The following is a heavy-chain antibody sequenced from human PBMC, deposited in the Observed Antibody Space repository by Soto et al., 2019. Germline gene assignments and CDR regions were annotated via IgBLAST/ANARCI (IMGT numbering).Heavy chain of an antibody. D-gene: IGHD3-10*01. V-gene: IGHV1-46*01. CDR3: RLWLGELLPHYYYYGMDV. CDR1: GYTFTSYY. CDR2: INPSGGST. J-gene: IGHJ6*02. Sequence: ASVKVSCKASGYTFTSYYMHWVRQAPGQGLEWMGIINPSGGSTSYAQKFQGRVTMTRDTSTSTVYMELSSLRSEDTAVYYCRLWLGELLPHYYYYGMDVWGQGTTVTVSS.